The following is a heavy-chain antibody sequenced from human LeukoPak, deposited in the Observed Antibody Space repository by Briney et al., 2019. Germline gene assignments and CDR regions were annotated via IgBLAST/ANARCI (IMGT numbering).Heavy chain of an antibody. V-gene: IGHV1-2*06. CDR3: ARLYSSGWYDWFDP. CDR1: GYTFTGYH. D-gene: IGHD6-19*01. CDR2: INPNSGDT. J-gene: IGHJ5*02. Sequence: ASVKVSCKASGYTFTGYHMHWVRQAPGQGLEWMGRINPNSGDTNYAQKFQGRVTMTRDTSISTAYMELSRLRSDDTAVYYCARLYSSGWYDWFDPWGQGTLVTVPS.